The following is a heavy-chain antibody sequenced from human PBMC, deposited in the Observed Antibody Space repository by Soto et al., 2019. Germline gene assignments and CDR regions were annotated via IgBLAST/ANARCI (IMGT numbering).Heavy chain of an antibody. CDR2: ISYDGSNK. CDR3: ARDGYGDYGGYGYGMDV. Sequence: GGSLRLSCAASGFTFSSDAMHWVRQAPGKGLEWVAVISYDGSNKYYADSVKGRFTISRDNSKNTLYLQMNSLRAEDTAVYYCARDGYGDYGGYGYGMDVWGQGTTVTVSS. D-gene: IGHD4-17*01. V-gene: IGHV3-30-3*01. J-gene: IGHJ6*02. CDR1: GFTFSSDA.